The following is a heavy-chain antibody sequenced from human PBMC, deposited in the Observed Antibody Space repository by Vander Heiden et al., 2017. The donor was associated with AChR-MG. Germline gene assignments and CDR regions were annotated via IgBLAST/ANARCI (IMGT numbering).Heavy chain of an antibody. V-gene: IGHV6-1*01. CDR1: GDSVSSNNAA. CDR2: TKYRSKWYN. J-gene: IGHJ6*02. CDR3: ARDHNYGMDV. Sequence: QVQLQQSGPGLVQPSQTLSLTCAIAGDSVSSNNAAWNWIRQSPWRGLEWLGRTKYRSKWYNEYAVSVKSRITISPDTSKNQFSLQLNSVTPEDTAVYYCARDHNYGMDVWGQGITVTVSS.